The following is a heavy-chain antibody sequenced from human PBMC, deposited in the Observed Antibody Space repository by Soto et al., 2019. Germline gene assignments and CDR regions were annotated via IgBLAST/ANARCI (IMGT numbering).Heavy chain of an antibody. Sequence: EVQLVESGGGLVQPGGSLRLSCAASGFTFSDHYMGWVRQAPGKWLEWVCRTRNKANSYTTEYAASVKGRFTISRDDSKNSLYLQINRLKTEDTAVYYCARSYYDSSGYYYGFDYWGQGTLVTVSS. CDR1: GFTFSDHY. V-gene: IGHV3-72*01. D-gene: IGHD3-22*01. CDR2: TRNKANSYTT. CDR3: ARSYYDSSGYYYGFDY. J-gene: IGHJ4*02.